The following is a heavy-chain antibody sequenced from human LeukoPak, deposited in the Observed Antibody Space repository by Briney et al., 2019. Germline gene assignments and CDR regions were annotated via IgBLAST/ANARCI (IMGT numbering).Heavy chain of an antibody. CDR2: IDPSNGKI. CDR3: ARDGVSGHFDY. CDR1: GYTFNRYG. D-gene: IGHD3-3*01. V-gene: IGHV1-18*01. Sequence: GAAVKVSCKASGYTFNRYGICWVGQAPGQGGEWIGWIDPSNGKIKYAEKLQGRVTMTTDTSTSTAYMDLRSLRSDDTAVYYCARDGVSGHFDYWGRGTLVTVSS. J-gene: IGHJ4*01.